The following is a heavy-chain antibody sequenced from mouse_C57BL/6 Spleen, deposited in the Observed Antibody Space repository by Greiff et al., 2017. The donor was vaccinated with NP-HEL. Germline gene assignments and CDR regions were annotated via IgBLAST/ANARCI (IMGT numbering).Heavy chain of an antibody. CDR1: GFNIKDYY. V-gene: IGHV14-1*01. CDR2: IDPEDGDT. Sequence: VQLQQSGAELVRPGASVKLSCTASGFNIKDYYMHWVKQRPEQGLEWIGRIDPEDGDTEYAPKFQGKATMTADTSSNTAYLQLSSLTSEDTAVYYWTTSRRVYYGYDVYRGQGTTLTVSS. J-gene: IGHJ2*01. D-gene: IGHD2-2*01. CDR3: TTSRRVYYGYDVY.